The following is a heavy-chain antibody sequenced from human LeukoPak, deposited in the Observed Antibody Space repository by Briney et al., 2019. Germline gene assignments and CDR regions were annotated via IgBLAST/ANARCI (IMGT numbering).Heavy chain of an antibody. D-gene: IGHD5-24*01. CDR1: GFTFSSYS. Sequence: GGSLRLSCAASGFTFSSYSMNWVRQAPGMGLERVANIKADGSGKYYVDSVRGRFSISRDNAKYSLYLELNSLRAEDTGVYFCARDRGWQQFDYWGQGTLVTVSS. CDR3: ARDRGWQQFDY. J-gene: IGHJ4*01. V-gene: IGHV3-7*01. CDR2: IKADGSGK.